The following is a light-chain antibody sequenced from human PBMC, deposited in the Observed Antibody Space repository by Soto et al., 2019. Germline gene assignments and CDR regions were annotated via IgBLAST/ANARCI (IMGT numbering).Light chain of an antibody. J-gene: IGKJ4*01. CDR2: DAS. V-gene: IGKV3-11*01. Sequence: EIVLTQSPCTLSFSAGERATLSCRASQSVSSSYLAWYQQKPGQAPRLLIYDASNRATGIPARFSGSGSGTDFTLTISSLEPEDFAVYYCQQRSNWPPTFGGGTKVDIK. CDR1: QSVSSSY. CDR3: QQRSNWPPT.